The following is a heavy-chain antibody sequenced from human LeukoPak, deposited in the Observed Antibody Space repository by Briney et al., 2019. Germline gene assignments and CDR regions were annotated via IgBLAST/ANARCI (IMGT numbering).Heavy chain of an antibody. D-gene: IGHD2/OR15-2a*01. Sequence: GGSLRLSCATSGFTFSDAWMNWVRQAPGKGLEWVCRIRRNSDGGTIDYAAPVKGRFALSRDDSKNTLYLHMSSLQTEDTAVYYCATDFYDATWGQGTLVTVSS. CDR3: ATDFYDAT. V-gene: IGHV3-15*07. CDR2: IRRNSDGGTI. CDR1: GFTFSDAW. J-gene: IGHJ5*02.